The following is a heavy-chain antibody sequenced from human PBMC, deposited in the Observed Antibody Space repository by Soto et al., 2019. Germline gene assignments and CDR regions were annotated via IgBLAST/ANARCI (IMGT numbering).Heavy chain of an antibody. V-gene: IGHV3-30*18. J-gene: IGHJ4*02. CDR3: AKSRDLGVLIGS. CDR1: GVGFSTYG. Sequence: QVQLVESGGGVVQPGGSLRLSCGASGVGFSTYGMHWVRQSPGKGLDWVTMIANDGIKKEYADSVKGRLTISRDKSNNTLYLQMNSLRAEDTGVYSWAKSRDLGVLIGSWGLGTLVTVSS. D-gene: IGHD3-3*01. CDR2: IANDGIKK.